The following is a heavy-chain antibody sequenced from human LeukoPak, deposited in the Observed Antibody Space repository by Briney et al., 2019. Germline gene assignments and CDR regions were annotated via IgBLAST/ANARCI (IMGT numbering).Heavy chain of an antibody. D-gene: IGHD5/OR15-5a*01. CDR3: ARALGVYSYLDY. CDR2: INHSGST. J-gene: IGHJ4*02. V-gene: IGHV4-34*01. Sequence: SETLSLTCAVYGGSFSGYYWSWIRQPPGKGLEWIGEINHSGSTNYNPSLKSRVTISADTSKNQFSLKLITVTAADTAVYYCARALGVYSYLDYWGQGTLVTVSS. CDR1: GGSFSGYY.